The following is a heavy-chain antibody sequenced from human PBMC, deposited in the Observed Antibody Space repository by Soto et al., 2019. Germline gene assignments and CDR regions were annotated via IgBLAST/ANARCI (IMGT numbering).Heavy chain of an antibody. CDR2: ISAGGGST. CDR1: GFTFSNYA. V-gene: IGHV3-23*01. J-gene: IGHJ4*02. CDR3: AKTDAYYTGYFDY. D-gene: IGHD1-26*01. Sequence: LRLSCAGSGFTFSNYAMSWVRQAPGKGLEWVSGISAGGGSTNYADSVKGRFTISRDNSKNTLYLQMNSLRADDTAVYYCAKTDAYYTGYFDYWGQGSLVTVSS.